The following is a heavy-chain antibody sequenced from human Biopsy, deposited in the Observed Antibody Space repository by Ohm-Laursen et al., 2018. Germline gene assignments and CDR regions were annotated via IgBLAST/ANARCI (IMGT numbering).Heavy chain of an antibody. J-gene: IGHJ4*02. V-gene: IGHV3-21*01. Sequence: SLRLSCAASGFTFSGFSMNWVRQAPGKGLGWVSSISASGNHIYYTDSVKGRFTVSRDNGKNSVYLQMNSLRVEDTAVYYCAKDGEAKYCKHGVCPSDFWGQGTLVTVSS. CDR3: AKDGEAKYCKHGVCPSDF. CDR1: GFTFSGFS. CDR2: ISASGNHI. D-gene: IGHD2-8*01.